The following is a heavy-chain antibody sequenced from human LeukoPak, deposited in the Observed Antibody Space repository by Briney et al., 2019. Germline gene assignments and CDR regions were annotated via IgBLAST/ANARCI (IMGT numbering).Heavy chain of an antibody. CDR1: GFTFNTYS. CDR2: IKEDGFEN. V-gene: IGHV3-7*01. J-gene: IGHJ4*02. Sequence: GGSLRLSCAASGFTFNTYSMSWVRQAPGKGLEWVANIKEDGFENYYVDSVKGRFTISRDNAKNSLYLQLNSLRAEDTAVYFCARELYDSTGYYGMDYWGQGTLVTVSS. D-gene: IGHD3-22*01. CDR3: ARELYDSTGYYGMDY.